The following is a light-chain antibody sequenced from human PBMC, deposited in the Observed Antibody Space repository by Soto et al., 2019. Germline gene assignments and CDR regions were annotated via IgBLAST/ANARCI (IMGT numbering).Light chain of an antibody. Sequence: EIVLTHSPATLSLSPVEIATLSFRASQSVSSYLAWYQQKPGQAPRLLIYDASNRATGIPARFSGSGSGTDFTLTISSLEPEDFAVYYCQQRSNWPPWTFGQGTKVDIK. V-gene: IGKV3-11*01. CDR3: QQRSNWPPWT. J-gene: IGKJ1*01. CDR1: QSVSSY. CDR2: DAS.